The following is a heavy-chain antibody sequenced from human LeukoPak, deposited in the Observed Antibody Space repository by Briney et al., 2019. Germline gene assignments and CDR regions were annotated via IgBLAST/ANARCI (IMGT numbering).Heavy chain of an antibody. V-gene: IGHV4-59*01. CDR2: IHYSGST. CDR3: ASFSHWGSSYFDY. J-gene: IGHJ4*02. CDR1: GGSISSYY. Sequence: SETLSLTCAVSGGSISSYYWSWIRQPPGKGLEWIGYIHYSGSTNYSPSLKSRVTISVDTSKSQFSLKLSSVTAADTAVYYCASFSHWGSSYFDYWGQGTLVTVSS. D-gene: IGHD7-27*01.